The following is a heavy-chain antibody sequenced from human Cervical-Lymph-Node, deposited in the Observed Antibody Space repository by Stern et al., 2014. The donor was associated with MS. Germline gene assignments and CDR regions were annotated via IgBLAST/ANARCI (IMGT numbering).Heavy chain of an antibody. Sequence: QLQLQESGPGLVKPSQTLSLTCAVTGGSISSAAYYWSWIRQSPGKGLEWLGSIHYSGTTYYTPSLKSRVTISVDTSKNQFSLNLRSVTAADTAVYYCSRDADGYSLVFGYWGRGTLVTVSS. D-gene: IGHD5-24*01. CDR1: GGSISSAAYY. V-gene: IGHV4-30-4*01. CDR2: IHYSGTT. J-gene: IGHJ4*02. CDR3: SRDADGYSLVFGY.